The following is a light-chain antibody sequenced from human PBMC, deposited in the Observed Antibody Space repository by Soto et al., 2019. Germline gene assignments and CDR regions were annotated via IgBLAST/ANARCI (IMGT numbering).Light chain of an antibody. V-gene: IGKV2-28*01. Sequence: DVLLTPSPLSLPVTPGEPASISCRSSRSLLSSNGYNYLNLYLQKPGQSPQLLIYLGSNRASGVPDRFSGSGSGTDFTLKISRVEAEDVGVYYCAQGLQTPLTFGGGTKVDI. J-gene: IGKJ4*01. CDR3: AQGLQTPLT. CDR1: RSLLSSNGYNY. CDR2: LGS.